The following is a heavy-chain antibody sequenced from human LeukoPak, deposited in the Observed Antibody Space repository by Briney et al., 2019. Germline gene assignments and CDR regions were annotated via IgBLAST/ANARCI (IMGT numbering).Heavy chain of an antibody. D-gene: IGHD3-10*01. CDR1: GGSISSYY. Sequence: SETLSLTCTVSGGSISSYYWSWIRQPPGKGLEWIGYIYYIGNSNYSPSLKSRVTISVDTSKNQFSLRLSSVTAADTAVYYCARDHYGSGSLGYWGQGTLVTVSS. CDR2: IYYIGNS. J-gene: IGHJ4*02. V-gene: IGHV4-59*01. CDR3: ARDHYGSGSLGY.